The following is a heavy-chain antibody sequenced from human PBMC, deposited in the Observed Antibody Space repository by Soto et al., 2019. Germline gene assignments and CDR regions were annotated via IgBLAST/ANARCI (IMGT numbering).Heavy chain of an antibody. CDR1: GGSISSGGYD. CDR2: IYNSGST. V-gene: IGHV4-31*03. CDR3: ATRTTSYDILTGQYWPPYYYYMDV. J-gene: IGHJ6*03. D-gene: IGHD3-9*01. Sequence: PSETLSLTCTVSGGSISSGGYDWSWIRQHPGKGLERIGYIYNSGSTYYNPSLKSRVTISVDTSKNQFSLKLSSVTAADTAVYYCATRTTSYDILTGQYWPPYYYYMDVWGKGTTVTVSS.